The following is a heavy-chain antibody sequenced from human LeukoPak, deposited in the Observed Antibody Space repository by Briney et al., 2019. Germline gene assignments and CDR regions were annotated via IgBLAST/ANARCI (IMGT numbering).Heavy chain of an antibody. Sequence: GGSLRLSCVVSGFPISTYTTTWVRQTPEKGPEWVSSITFSGGTTYYADSVRGRFTISRDDSENTLYLQMTSLRVEDTAVYYCAKNRPPNMVRGIIIDPEPSAPDCFHYWGQGTLVTVSS. D-gene: IGHD3-10*01. V-gene: IGHV3-23*01. J-gene: IGHJ4*02. CDR2: ITFSGGTT. CDR1: GFPISTYT. CDR3: AKNRPPNMVRGIIIDPEPSAPDCFHY.